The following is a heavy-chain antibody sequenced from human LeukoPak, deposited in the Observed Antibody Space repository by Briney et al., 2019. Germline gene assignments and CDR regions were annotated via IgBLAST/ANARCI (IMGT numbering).Heavy chain of an antibody. Sequence: GGSLRLSCAASGFTFSSYGMHWVRQAPGKGLEWVAVIWYDGSNKYYADSVKGRFTISRDNSKNTLYLQMNSLRAEDTAVYYCARDPPYCSSTSCYYYYGMDVWGQGTTVTVSS. CDR1: GFTFSSYG. CDR3: ARDPPYCSSTSCYYYYGMDV. CDR2: IWYDGSNK. J-gene: IGHJ6*02. D-gene: IGHD2-2*01. V-gene: IGHV3-33*01.